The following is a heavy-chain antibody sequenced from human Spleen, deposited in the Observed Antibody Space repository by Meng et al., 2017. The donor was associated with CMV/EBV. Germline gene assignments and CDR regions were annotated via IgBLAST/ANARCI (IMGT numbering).Heavy chain of an antibody. CDR2: IYSGGST. J-gene: IGHJ4*02. D-gene: IGHD3-10*01. CDR3: VKEGIIRGFVVTGDDY. Sequence: GGSLRLSCAASGFTVSSNYMSWVRQAPGKGLEWVSVIYSGGSTYYADSVKGRFTISRDNSKSSLHLQMNSLRPEDTAVYYCVKEGIIRGFVVTGDDYWGQGTLVTVSS. V-gene: IGHV3-53*05. CDR1: GFTVSSNY.